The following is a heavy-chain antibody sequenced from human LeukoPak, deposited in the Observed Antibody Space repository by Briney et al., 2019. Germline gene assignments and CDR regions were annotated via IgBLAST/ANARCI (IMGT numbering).Heavy chain of an antibody. Sequence: ASVKVSCKASGFTFTSSAMQWVRQARGQRLEWIGWIVVGSGNTNYAQKFQERVTITRDMSTSTAYVELSSLRSEDTAVYYCAALGYDSSGYYYAWMAFDIWGQGTMVTVSS. D-gene: IGHD3-22*01. CDR1: GFTFTSSA. CDR2: IVVGSGNT. J-gene: IGHJ3*02. CDR3: AALGYDSSGYYYAWMAFDI. V-gene: IGHV1-58*02.